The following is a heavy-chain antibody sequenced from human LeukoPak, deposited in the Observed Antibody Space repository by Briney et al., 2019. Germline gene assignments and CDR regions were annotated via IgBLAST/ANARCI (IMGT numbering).Heavy chain of an antibody. J-gene: IGHJ4*02. Sequence: GGSLRLSCAASGFTFNRSWMNWVRQAPGKGLEWVANMDPSGTQTRYVDSVKGRFTISKDDPGTSLYLEMHSLRAEDTAIYYCAIWTSGDYWGQGALVTVSS. CDR1: GFTFNRSW. V-gene: IGHV3-7*01. CDR2: MDPSGTQT. D-gene: IGHD1-1*01. CDR3: AIWTSGDY.